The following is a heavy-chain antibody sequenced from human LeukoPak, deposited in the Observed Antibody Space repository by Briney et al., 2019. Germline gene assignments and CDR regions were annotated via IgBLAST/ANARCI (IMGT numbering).Heavy chain of an antibody. D-gene: IGHD6-19*01. CDR2: IYYSGST. J-gene: IGHJ3*02. CDR3: ARYSSGWFDGFDI. V-gene: IGHV4-59*01. CDR1: GGSISSYY. Sequence: PSETLSLTCTVSGGSISSYYWSWIRQPPGKGLEWIGYIYYSGSTNYNPSLKSRVTISVDTSKNQFSLKLSSVTAADTAVYYCARYSSGWFDGFDIWGQGTMVTVSS.